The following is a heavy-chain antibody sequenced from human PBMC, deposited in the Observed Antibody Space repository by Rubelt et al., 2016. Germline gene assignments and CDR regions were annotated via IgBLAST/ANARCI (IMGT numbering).Heavy chain of an antibody. CDR3: ARDIAAAGTSFDY. CDR2: TYYRSKWYN. D-gene: IGHD6-13*01. V-gene: IGHV6-1*01. J-gene: IGHJ4*02. Sequence: TYYRSKWYNDYAVSVKSRITINPDTSKNQFSLQLNSVTPEDTAVYYCARDIAAAGTSFDYWGQGTLVTVSS.